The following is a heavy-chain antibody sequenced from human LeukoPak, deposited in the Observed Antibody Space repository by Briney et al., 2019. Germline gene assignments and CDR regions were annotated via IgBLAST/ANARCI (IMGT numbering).Heavy chain of an antibody. CDR3: ARDKPVVDTAMVYYYYYCMDV. D-gene: IGHD5-18*01. V-gene: IGHV1-2*02. J-gene: IGHJ6*02. CDR2: INPSSGST. Sequence: ASVKVSCKASGYTFTGYYMHWVRQAPGQGLEWMGWINPSSGSTNYAQKFQGRVTMTRDTSISTAYMELSRLRSDDTAVYYCARDKPVVDTAMVYYYYYCMDVWGQGTTVTV. CDR1: GYTFTGYY.